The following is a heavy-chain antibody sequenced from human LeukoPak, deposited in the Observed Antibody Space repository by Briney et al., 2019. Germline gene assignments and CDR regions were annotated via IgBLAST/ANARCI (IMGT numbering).Heavy chain of an antibody. CDR3: ARHISYDFWSGYYVDY. Sequence: GESLQISCQGYGYSFTSYWIGWVRQMPGKGLEWMGIIYPGDSDTRYSPSFQGQVTISADKSISTAYLQWSSLKASDTAMYYCARHISYDFWSGYYVDYWGQGTLVTVSS. J-gene: IGHJ4*02. D-gene: IGHD3-3*01. CDR2: IYPGDSDT. CDR1: GYSFTSYW. V-gene: IGHV5-51*01.